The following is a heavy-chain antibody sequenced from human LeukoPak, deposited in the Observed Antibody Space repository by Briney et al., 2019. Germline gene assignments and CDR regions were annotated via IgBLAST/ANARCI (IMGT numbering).Heavy chain of an antibody. CDR3: ARTRVFWSGYYFDY. Sequence: PSETLSLTCTVSGGSISSYYWSWIRQPPGKGLEWIGYIYYNGSTNYNPSLKSRVTISVDTSKNQFSLKLSSVTAADTAVYYCARTRVFWSGYYFDYWGQGTLVTVSS. J-gene: IGHJ4*02. CDR2: IYYNGST. V-gene: IGHV4-59*01. CDR1: GGSISSYY. D-gene: IGHD3-3*01.